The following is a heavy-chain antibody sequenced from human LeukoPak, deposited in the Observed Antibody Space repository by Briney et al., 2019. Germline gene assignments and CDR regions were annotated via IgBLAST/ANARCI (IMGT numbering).Heavy chain of an antibody. V-gene: IGHV3-21*01. CDR3: AELSITMIGGV. Sequence: GGSLRLSCAASGFTFSSYSMNWVRQAPGKGLEWVSSISSSSSYIYYADSVKGRFTISRDNAKNSLYLQMNSLRAEDTAVYYCAELSITMIGGVWGKGTTVTISS. D-gene: IGHD3-10*02. CDR2: ISSSSSYI. CDR1: GFTFSSYS. J-gene: IGHJ6*04.